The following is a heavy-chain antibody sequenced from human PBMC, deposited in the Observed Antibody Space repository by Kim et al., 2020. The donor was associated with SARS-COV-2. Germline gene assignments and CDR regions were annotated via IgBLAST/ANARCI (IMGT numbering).Heavy chain of an antibody. Sequence: ASVKVSCKASGYTFTSYAMHWVRQAPGQRLEWMGWINAGNGNTKYSQKFQGRVTITRDTSASTAYMELSSLRSEDTAVYYCAGAAVPYYYYGMDVWGQGTTVTVSS. CDR3: AGAAVPYYYYGMDV. J-gene: IGHJ6*02. D-gene: IGHD6-13*01. CDR1: GYTFTSYA. V-gene: IGHV1-3*01. CDR2: INAGNGNT.